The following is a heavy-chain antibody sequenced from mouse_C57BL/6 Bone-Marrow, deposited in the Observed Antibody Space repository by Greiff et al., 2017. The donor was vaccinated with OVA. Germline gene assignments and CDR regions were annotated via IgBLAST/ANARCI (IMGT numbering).Heavy chain of an antibody. Sequence: VQLQQSGAELVRPGASVKLSCTASGFNIKDYYMHWVKERPEQGLEWIGWIDPENGDTEYASKFQGKATITADTSSKTVYLPLSSLTSEDTAVYYCTTYRYWGQGTTLTVSS. V-gene: IGHV14-4*01. CDR1: GFNIKDYY. CDR3: TTYRY. CDR2: IDPENGDT. J-gene: IGHJ2*01.